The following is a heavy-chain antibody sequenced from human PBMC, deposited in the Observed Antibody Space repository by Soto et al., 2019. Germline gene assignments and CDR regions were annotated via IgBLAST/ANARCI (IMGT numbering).Heavy chain of an antibody. J-gene: IGHJ4*02. CDR3: AREPRLGFDSSGYYYY. V-gene: IGHV4-34*01. D-gene: IGHD3-22*01. Sequence: SETLSLTCAVYGGSFSGYYWSWIRQPPGKGLEWIGEINYSGSTNYNPSLKSRVTISVDTSKNQFSLKLSSVTAADTAVYYCAREPRLGFDSSGYYYYWGQGTLVTVSS. CDR1: GGSFSGYY. CDR2: INYSGST.